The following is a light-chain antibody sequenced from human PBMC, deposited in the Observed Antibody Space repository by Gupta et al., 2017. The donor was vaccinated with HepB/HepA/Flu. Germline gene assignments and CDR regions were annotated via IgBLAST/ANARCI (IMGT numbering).Light chain of an antibody. CDR3: QQSDITPRT. Sequence: DIQMTQSPSSLSASVGDRVTITCRASQTISTYLNWYQKKPGKAPKLLIYAASRLQSGVPSRFSGSGSGTDFTLTITRLQPEDFATYYCQQSDITPRTFGQGTKVEIK. CDR2: AAS. CDR1: QTISTY. V-gene: IGKV1-39*01. J-gene: IGKJ1*01.